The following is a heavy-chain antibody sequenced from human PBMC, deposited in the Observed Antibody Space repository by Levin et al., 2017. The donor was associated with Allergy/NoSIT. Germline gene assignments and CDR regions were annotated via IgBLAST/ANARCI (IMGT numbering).Heavy chain of an antibody. D-gene: IGHD6-19*01. CDR2: VKEDGSET. Sequence: RGESLKISCAASGFSFSYYWMTWVRQAPGKGLEWVANVKEDGSETYYVDSVKGRFTISRDNAKNSLYLQMNSLRVEDTAVYYCGTGRRSGWPLDYWGQGILVTVSS. CDR3: GTGRRSGWPLDY. V-gene: IGHV3-7*01. CDR1: GFSFSYYW. J-gene: IGHJ4*02.